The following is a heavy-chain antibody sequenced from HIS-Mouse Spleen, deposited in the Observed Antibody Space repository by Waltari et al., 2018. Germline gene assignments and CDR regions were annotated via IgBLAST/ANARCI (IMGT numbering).Heavy chain of an antibody. CDR1: VGSISSSSYN. Sequence: QLQLQESGPGLVKPSETLSLTCTVPVGSISSSSYNWGWIRQPPGQGLEWIGSIYYSGITYYNPSLKSRVTISVDTSKNQFSLKLSSVTAADTAVYYCAREIPYSSSWYDWYFDLWGRGTLVTVSS. J-gene: IGHJ2*01. CDR2: IYYSGIT. D-gene: IGHD6-13*01. CDR3: AREIPYSSSWYDWYFDL. V-gene: IGHV4-39*07.